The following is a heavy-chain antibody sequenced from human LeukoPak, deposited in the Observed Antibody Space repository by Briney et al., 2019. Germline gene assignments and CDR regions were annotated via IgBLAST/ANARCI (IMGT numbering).Heavy chain of an antibody. CDR1: GFTFTSSA. V-gene: IGHV1-58*02. Sequence: SVKVSCKASGFTFTSSAMQWVLQARGQRLKWIGWTDGSCGKTNYAQKFKEGVTITRDMSTSTTYMELSSLRSEDTAVYYCAAGYNYGALNWGKGTMVTVSS. CDR2: TDGSCGKT. CDR3: AAGYNYGALN. J-gene: IGHJ4*02. D-gene: IGHD4/OR15-4a*01.